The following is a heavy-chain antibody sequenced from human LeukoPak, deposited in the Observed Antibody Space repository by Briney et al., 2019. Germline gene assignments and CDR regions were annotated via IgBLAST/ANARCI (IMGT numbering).Heavy chain of an antibody. CDR1: RFTVSSNY. CDR3: TRDYIDHGVGYYYYYGMDV. Sequence: GGSLRLSCAASRFTVSSNYMSWVRQATGKGLKCVSYIYSGGSTYYADSVKGRFTISRDNSKNTLYLQMNSLIAEETTVYSCTRDYIDHGVGYYYYYGMDVWGQGDTVTVSS. V-gene: IGHV3-53*01. J-gene: IGHJ6*02. D-gene: IGHD1-26*01. CDR2: IYSGGST.